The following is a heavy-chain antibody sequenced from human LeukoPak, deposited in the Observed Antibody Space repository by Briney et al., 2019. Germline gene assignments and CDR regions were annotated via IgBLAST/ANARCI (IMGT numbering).Heavy chain of an antibody. CDR3: ATELQRFGDSYFDY. CDR1: GYTLTELS. CDR2: FDPEDGET. V-gene: IGHV1-24*01. Sequence: ASVKVSCKVSGYTLTELSMHWVRQAPGKGLEWMGGFDPEDGETIYAQKFQGRVTMTEDTSTDTAYTELSSLRSEDTAVYYCATELQRFGDSYFDYWGQGTLVTVSS. J-gene: IGHJ4*02. D-gene: IGHD3-10*01.